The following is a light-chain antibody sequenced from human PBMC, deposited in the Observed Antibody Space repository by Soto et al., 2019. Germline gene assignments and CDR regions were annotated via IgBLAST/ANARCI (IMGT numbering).Light chain of an antibody. CDR3: SSYTTSNTVI. V-gene: IGLV2-14*01. CDR2: DVS. Sequence: QSVLTQPASVSGSPGQSITISCTGTSNDVGGYNYVSWHQQHPGKAPKLMIYDVSNRPSGVSNRFSGSKSGNTASLTISGLQAEDEADYYCSSYTTSNTVIFGGGTKLTVL. J-gene: IGLJ2*01. CDR1: SNDVGGYNY.